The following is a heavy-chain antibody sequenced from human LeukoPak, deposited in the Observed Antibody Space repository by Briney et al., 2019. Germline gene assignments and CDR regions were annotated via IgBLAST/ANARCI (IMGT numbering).Heavy chain of an antibody. CDR3: ARDLELSAVYYFDS. CDR2: ISSGSEK. D-gene: IGHD3-3*01. CDR1: GFTFSIFP. J-gene: IGHJ4*02. Sequence: PGGSLRLSCEASGFTFSIFPMHWVRQAPGKGLEWVALISSGSEKYYADSVKGRFTISRDNSKNMLYLQMNSLRADDTAVYYCARDLELSAVYYFDSWGQRTLVIVSS. V-gene: IGHV3-30*04.